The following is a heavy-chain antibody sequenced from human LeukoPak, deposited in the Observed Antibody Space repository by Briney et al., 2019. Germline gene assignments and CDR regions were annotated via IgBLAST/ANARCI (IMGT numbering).Heavy chain of an antibody. Sequence: PGRSLRLSCAASGFTFSSYAMHWVRQAPGKGLEGVAVISYDGSNKYYADSVKGRSTISRDNSKNTLYLQMNSLTAEDTAIYYCAGEVGGSRAFDVWGQGTMVTVSS. CDR1: GFTFSSYA. D-gene: IGHD6-13*01. J-gene: IGHJ3*01. CDR2: ISYDGSNK. CDR3: AGEVGGSRAFDV. V-gene: IGHV3-30-3*01.